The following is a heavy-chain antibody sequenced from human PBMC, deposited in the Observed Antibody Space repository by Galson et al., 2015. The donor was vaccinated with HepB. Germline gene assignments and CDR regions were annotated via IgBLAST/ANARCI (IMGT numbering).Heavy chain of an antibody. Sequence: PALVKPTQTLTLTCSFSGFSLSTTGVSVGWIRPPPGKALQWLALIYWNEDERYSPSLRNRLTITKDTSNNQVVLTMINMDPVDTGSYVCAHRGAGDVVWSEDWYFDFWGRGTVVTVSS. CDR3: AHRGAGDVVWSEDWYFDF. V-gene: IGHV2-5*01. CDR2: IYWNEDE. D-gene: IGHD3-16*01. CDR1: GFSLSTTGVS. J-gene: IGHJ2*01.